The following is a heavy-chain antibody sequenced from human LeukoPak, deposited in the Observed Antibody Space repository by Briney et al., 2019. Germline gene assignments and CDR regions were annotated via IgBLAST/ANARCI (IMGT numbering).Heavy chain of an antibody. D-gene: IGHD6-19*01. CDR3: ARALYSGGWYGMDV. V-gene: IGHV3-66*01. CDR1: GYIVSSSY. J-gene: IGHJ6*02. CDR2: IYSDGRT. Sequence: GGSLRLSCAASGYIVSSSYITWVRQAPGKGLEWVSVIYSDGRTYYADSLKDRFTISRDNSRSSLYLQMNSLRADDTAVYYCARALYSGGWYGMDVWSQGTTVTVSS.